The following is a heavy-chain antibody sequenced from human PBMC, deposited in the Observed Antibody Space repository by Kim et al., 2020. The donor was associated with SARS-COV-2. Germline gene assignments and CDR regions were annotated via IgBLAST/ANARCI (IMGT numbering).Heavy chain of an antibody. Sequence: GGSLRLSCAASGFTFSSYWMHWVRQAPGKGLVWVSRINSDGSSTSYADSVKGRFTISRDNAKNTLYLQMNSLRAEDTAVYYCARDRYSNYATRPPNYYYYGMDVWGQGTTVTVSS. CDR1: GFTFSSYW. CDR3: ARDRYSNYATRPPNYYYYGMDV. D-gene: IGHD4-4*01. J-gene: IGHJ6*02. V-gene: IGHV3-74*01. CDR2: INSDGSST.